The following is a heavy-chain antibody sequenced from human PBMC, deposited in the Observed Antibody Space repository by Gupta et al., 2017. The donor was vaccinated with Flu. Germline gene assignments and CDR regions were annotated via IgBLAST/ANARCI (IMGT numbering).Heavy chain of an antibody. J-gene: IGHJ4*02. CDR1: GFTFSGYS. CDR2: ISSTGSFF. CDR3: ARDRSSTWDMCYFDY. V-gene: IGHV3-21*01. Sequence: EVQLVESGGGLVKPGGSLSLSCAASGFTFSGYSMNWVRQAPGKGLEWVSSISSTGSFFYYADSVKGRFTISRDNSRNSLYLQMNSLRAEDTAVYYCARDRSSTWDMCYFDYWGQGSLVAVSA. D-gene: IGHD6-13*01.